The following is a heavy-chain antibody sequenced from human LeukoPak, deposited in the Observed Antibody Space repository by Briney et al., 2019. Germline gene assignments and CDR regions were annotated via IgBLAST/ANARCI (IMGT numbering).Heavy chain of an antibody. CDR2: ISSSSSYI. Sequence: GGSLRLYCAASGFTFSSYSMNWVRQAPGKGLEWVSSISSSSSYIYYADSVKGRFTISRDNAKNSLYLQMNSLRAEDTAVYYCAREDYVWGSYRYTGFGYFDYWGQGTLVTVSS. D-gene: IGHD3-16*02. V-gene: IGHV3-21*01. CDR1: GFTFSSYS. CDR3: AREDYVWGSYRYTGFGYFDY. J-gene: IGHJ4*02.